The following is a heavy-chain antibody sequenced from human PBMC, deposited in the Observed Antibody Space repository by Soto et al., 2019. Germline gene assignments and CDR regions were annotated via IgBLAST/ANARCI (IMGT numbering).Heavy chain of an antibody. CDR3: ARDLGYYYDSSGYLPLGY. CDR1: GYIFTNYV. D-gene: IGHD3-22*01. J-gene: IGHJ4*02. CDR2: INAGNGNT. Sequence: ASVKVSCKASGYIFTNYVMHWVRQAPGQRLEWMGWINAGNGNTKYSQRFQDRVTITRDTSARTAYMELSSLRSEDTALYYCARDLGYYYDSSGYLPLGYWGQGTLVTVSS. V-gene: IGHV1-3*01.